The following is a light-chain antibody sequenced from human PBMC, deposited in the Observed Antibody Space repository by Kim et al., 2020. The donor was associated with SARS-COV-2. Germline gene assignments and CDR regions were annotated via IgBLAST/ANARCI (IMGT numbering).Light chain of an antibody. V-gene: IGLV2-23*02. CDR2: EVT. J-gene: IGLJ1*01. Sequence: GQSITISCTGTNNDVGSYTLVSWYQQYQGKAPKLMIYEVTKRPSGVSDRFSGSKCGNTASLTISGLQAEDEADYYCCSYVGNDIYVYGTGTKVTVL. CDR3: CSYVGNDIYV. CDR1: NNDVGSYTL.